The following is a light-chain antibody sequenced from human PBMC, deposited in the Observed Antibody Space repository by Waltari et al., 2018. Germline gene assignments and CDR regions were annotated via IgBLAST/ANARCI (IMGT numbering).Light chain of an antibody. CDR3: QTWDSNTGV. V-gene: IGLV3-1*01. CDR2: QDS. Sequence: SYDLIQPPSVSVSPGQTASITCSGDGLGNKYVYWYQQKSGQSPILVISQDSNRPSGVPDRFSGSKSWNTATLTIRGTQALDEADFYCQTWDSNTGVFGGGTKLTVL. J-gene: IGLJ2*01. CDR1: GLGNKY.